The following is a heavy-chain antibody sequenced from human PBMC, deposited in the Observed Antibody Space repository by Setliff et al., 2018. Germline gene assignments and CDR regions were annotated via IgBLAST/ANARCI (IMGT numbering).Heavy chain of an antibody. CDR3: AREGVDTRSSTDYRYYMDV. Sequence: SVKVSCKASGGTFSSSGISWVRQAPGQGLEWMGGTIPLFGTTSYAQKFQGRVTIITDESTSTAYMEVSSLRSQDTAVYYCAREGVDTRSSTDYRYYMDVWGKGTTVTVSS. CDR1: GGTFSSSG. V-gene: IGHV1-69*05. J-gene: IGHJ6*03. D-gene: IGHD5-18*01. CDR2: TIPLFGTT.